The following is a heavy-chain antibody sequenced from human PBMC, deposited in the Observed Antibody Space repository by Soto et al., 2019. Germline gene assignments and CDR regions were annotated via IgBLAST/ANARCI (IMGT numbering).Heavy chain of an antibody. CDR1: GFTVSSND. CDR2: IYSSGST. D-gene: IGHD3-22*01. CDR3: ARRPLNSNGAY. Sequence: EVQLVESGGDLIQPGGSLRLSCAASGFTVSSNDMSWVRQAPGKGLECLSLIYSSGSTHYADSVKDRFTISRDNSKYTVHLQMNTLRAEDTAVYYCARRPLNSNGAYWGQGILFTVSS. V-gene: IGHV3-53*01. J-gene: IGHJ4*02.